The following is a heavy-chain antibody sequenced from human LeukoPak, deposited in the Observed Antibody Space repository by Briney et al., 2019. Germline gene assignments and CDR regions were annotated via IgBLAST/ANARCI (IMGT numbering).Heavy chain of an antibody. V-gene: IGHV4-59*01. D-gene: IGHD5-18*01. Sequence: PSETLSLTCTVSGGSISSYYWSWIRQPPGKGLEWIGYIYYRGGTNYNPSLKSRVTISVDTSKNQFSLKLSSVTAADTAVYYCAGGLGYSYGDAAFDIWGQGTMVTVSS. CDR2: IYYRGGT. CDR3: AGGLGYSYGDAAFDI. CDR1: GGSISSYY. J-gene: IGHJ3*02.